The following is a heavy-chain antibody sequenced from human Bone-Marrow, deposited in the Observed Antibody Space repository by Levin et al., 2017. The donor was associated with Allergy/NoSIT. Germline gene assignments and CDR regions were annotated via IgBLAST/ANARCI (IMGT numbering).Heavy chain of an antibody. J-gene: IGHJ6*02. CDR3: AREELREVVPAATAYGMDV. CDR1: GYTFTGYY. CDR2: INPNSGGT. Sequence: ASVKVSCKASGYTFTGYYMHWVRQAPGQGLEWMGWINPNSGGTNYAQKFQGRVTMTRDTSISTAYMELSRLRSDDTAVYYCAREELREVVPAATAYGMDVWGQGTTVTVSS. V-gene: IGHV1-2*02. D-gene: IGHD2-2*01.